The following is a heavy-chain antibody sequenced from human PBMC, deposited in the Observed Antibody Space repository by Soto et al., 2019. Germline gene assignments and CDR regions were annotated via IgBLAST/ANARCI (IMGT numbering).Heavy chain of an antibody. CDR3: ARVRGLYYYYGMDV. V-gene: IGHV1-18*04. CDR2: ISAYNGNT. D-gene: IGHD3-10*01. CDR1: GYTFTSYG. Sequence: RASVKVSCKASGYTFTSYGISWVRQAPGQGLEWMGWISAYNGNTNYAQKLQGRVTMTTDTSTSTAYMELRSLRSDDTAVYYCARVRGLYYYYGMDVWGQGTTVTVSS. J-gene: IGHJ6*02.